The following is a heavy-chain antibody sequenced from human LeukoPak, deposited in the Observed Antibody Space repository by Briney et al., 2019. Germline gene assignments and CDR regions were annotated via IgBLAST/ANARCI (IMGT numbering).Heavy chain of an antibody. CDR3: ARGRAQNEDQWLLQGY. Sequence: ASVKVSCKSSGYTFTAYYIHWVRQAPGQGLDWMGWISPNSGGTNYAQKFQGRVTVTRDTSISTAYMELSGLISDDTAVYYCARGRAQNEDQWLLQGYWGQGTLVTISS. CDR2: ISPNSGGT. D-gene: IGHD5-12*01. CDR1: GYTFTAYY. V-gene: IGHV1-2*02. J-gene: IGHJ4*02.